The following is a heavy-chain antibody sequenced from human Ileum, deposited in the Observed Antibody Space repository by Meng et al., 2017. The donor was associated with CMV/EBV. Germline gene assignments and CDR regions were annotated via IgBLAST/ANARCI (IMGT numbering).Heavy chain of an antibody. J-gene: IGHJ4*02. V-gene: IGHV2-5*02. Sequence: QIALKEAGPTLVKPTETLPLTCTFSGFSFSTSGLGVGWIRQPPGKALEWIALIYWDDDKRYSPSLENRLTITKDTSKNEVVLTMTNMDPVDTATYYCAHSRPSISAAATFDSWGQGILVTVSS. CDR3: AHSRPSISAAATFDS. CDR2: IYWDDDK. CDR1: GFSFSTSGLG. D-gene: IGHD6-13*01.